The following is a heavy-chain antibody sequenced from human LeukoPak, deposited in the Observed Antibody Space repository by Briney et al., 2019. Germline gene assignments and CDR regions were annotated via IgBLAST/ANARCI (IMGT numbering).Heavy chain of an antibody. CDR3: ARVGYCSSSTCRNYFDY. J-gene: IGHJ4*02. CDR2: ISGGTNYI. CDR1: GFPLSGYS. V-gene: IGHV3-21*01. D-gene: IGHD2-2*01. Sequence: PGGSLRLSCAASGFPLSGYSMNWVRQAPGKGLGWVLSISGGTNYIYYADSVKGRFTISRDNAQNSLYLQMNSLRAEDTAVYYCARVGYCSSSTCRNYFDYWGQGTLVTVSS.